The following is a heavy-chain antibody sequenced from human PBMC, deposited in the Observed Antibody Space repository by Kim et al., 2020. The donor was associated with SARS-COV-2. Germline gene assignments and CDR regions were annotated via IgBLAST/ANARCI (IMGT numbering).Heavy chain of an antibody. V-gene: IGHV3-11*05. D-gene: IGHD6-13*01. CDR2: ISGSNSYT. J-gene: IGHJ4*02. CDR3: ARVSLGGSSWYYFDY. Sequence: GGSLRLSCAASGFIFSDYYMSWIRQAPGKGLEWVSYISGSNSYTNYADSVKGRFTISRDNAKNSLYLQMNSLRAEDTAVYYCARVSLGGSSWYYFDYWGQRTLVTVSS. CDR1: GFIFSDYY.